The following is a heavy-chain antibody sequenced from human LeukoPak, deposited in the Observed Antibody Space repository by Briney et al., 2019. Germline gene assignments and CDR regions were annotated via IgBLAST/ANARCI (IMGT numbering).Heavy chain of an antibody. J-gene: IGHJ4*02. Sequence: SETLSLTCTVSGGSISSHYWCWIRQPPGKGLEWIGYIYYSGSTNYNPSLKSRVTISVDTSKNQFSLKLSSVTAADTAVYYCARDRYSSSWYDYWGQGTLVTVSS. CDR2: IYYSGST. CDR1: GGSISSHY. CDR3: ARDRYSSSWYDY. V-gene: IGHV4-59*11. D-gene: IGHD6-13*01.